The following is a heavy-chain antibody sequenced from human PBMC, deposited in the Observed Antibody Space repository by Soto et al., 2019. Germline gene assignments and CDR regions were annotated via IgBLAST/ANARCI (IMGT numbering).Heavy chain of an antibody. J-gene: IGHJ6*03. D-gene: IGHD5-12*01. CDR2: IYYSGNT. CDR3: ARHLISGYEPIYYYYYMDV. Sequence: SETLSLTCTVSGGSISSYYWSWIRQPPGKGLEWIGYIYYSGNTNYNPSLKSRVTISVDTSKNQFSLKLSSVTAADTAVYYCARHLISGYEPIYYYYYMDVWGKGTTVTVSS. CDR1: GGSISSYY. V-gene: IGHV4-59*08.